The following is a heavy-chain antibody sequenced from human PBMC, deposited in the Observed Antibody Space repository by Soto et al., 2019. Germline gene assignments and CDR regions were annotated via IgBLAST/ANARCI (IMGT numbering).Heavy chain of an antibody. J-gene: IGHJ4*02. CDR1: GFTFSSYS. V-gene: IGHV3-21*01. D-gene: IGHD2-2*01. CDR3: ASQKDQLRYGMDY. Sequence: EVQLVESGGGLVKPGGSLRLSCAASGFTFSSYSMNWVRQAPGKGLEWVSSISSSSSYIYYADSVKGRFTISRDNAKNSLYLQMNSLRAEDTAVYYCASQKDQLRYGMDYWGQGTLVTVSS. CDR2: ISSSSSYI.